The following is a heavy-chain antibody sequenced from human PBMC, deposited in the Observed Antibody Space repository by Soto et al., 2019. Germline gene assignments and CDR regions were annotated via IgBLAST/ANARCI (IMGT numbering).Heavy chain of an antibody. D-gene: IGHD1-26*01. CDR2: ITYDGSNQ. J-gene: IGHJ4*02. Sequence: VGSLRLSCAASGFIFSSYTMHWVRQAPGKGLEWVGVITYDGSNQYYADSVKGRFTISRDNSRNMLFLQMDSLRPDDTAVYYCARAPSGSYPEFDYWGRGTLVTVSS. CDR1: GFIFSSYT. CDR3: ARAPSGSYPEFDY. V-gene: IGHV3-30-3*01.